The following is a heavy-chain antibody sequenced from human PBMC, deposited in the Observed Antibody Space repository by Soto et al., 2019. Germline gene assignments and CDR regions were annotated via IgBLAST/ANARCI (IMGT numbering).Heavy chain of an antibody. D-gene: IGHD6-19*01. CDR2: ITSDTKTI. CDR3: ARSVEGHFDY. CDR1: GFTFSVYS. Sequence: EVQLVESGGDLEQRGGSLRLSCVASGFTFSVYSMNWVRQAPGKGLEWFSYITSDTKTIKYADSVKGRFTISRDNAKNSVYLQMNSLRYEDTAMYYCARSVEGHFDYCGQGTVVTVSS. J-gene: IGHJ4*02. V-gene: IGHV3-48*02.